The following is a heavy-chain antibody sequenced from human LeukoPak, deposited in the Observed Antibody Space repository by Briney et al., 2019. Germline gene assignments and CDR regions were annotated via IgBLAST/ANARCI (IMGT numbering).Heavy chain of an antibody. CDR2: ISSSGRTT. CDR1: GFTFSSFE. J-gene: IGHJ4*02. V-gene: IGHV3-48*03. CDR3: ARGPSNYHFDY. Sequence: QPGGSLRLSCAASGFTFSSFEMNWVRQAPGKGLEWVSYISSSGRTTYYADSVKGRFTISRHNSKNTLYLQMNSLRAEDTAVYYCARGPSNYHFDYWGQGTLVTVSS. D-gene: IGHD4-11*01.